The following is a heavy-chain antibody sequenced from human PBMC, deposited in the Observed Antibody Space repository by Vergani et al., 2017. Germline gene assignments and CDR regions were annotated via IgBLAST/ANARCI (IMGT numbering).Heavy chain of an antibody. CDR3: ARSGIRYFDWHMDYFDY. CDR1: GGSISSGDYY. Sequence: QVQLQESGPGLVKPSQTLSLTCTVSGGSISSGDYYWSWIRQPPGKGLEWIGYIYYSGSTYYNPSLKSRVTISVDTSKNQFSLKLSSVTAADTAVYYCARSGIRYFDWHMDYFDYWGQGTLVTVSS. D-gene: IGHD3-9*01. CDR2: IYYSGST. J-gene: IGHJ4*02. V-gene: IGHV4-30-4*08.